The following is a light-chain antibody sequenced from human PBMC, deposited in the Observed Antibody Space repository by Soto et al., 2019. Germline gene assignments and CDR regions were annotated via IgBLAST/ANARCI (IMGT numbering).Light chain of an antibody. CDR1: RGIGRY. CDR2: TAS. CDR3: HHLNDYPLT. J-gene: IGKJ4*01. Sequence: DIQLTQSPSFLSASVGDRVTLTCRASRGIGRYLAWYQQRPGKAPELLIYTASFLQSGVPSRFSGGGSETEFTLTISSLQPEDFATNYCHHLNDYPLTFGGGTKVEI. V-gene: IGKV1-9*01.